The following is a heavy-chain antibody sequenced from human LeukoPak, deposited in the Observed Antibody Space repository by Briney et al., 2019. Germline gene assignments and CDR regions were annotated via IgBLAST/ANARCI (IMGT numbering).Heavy chain of an antibody. D-gene: IGHD1-26*01. Sequence: GGSLRLSCVASGFTFSKYSMNWVRQAPGKGLEWVGFIRSKAYGGTTEYAASVKGRFTISRDDSKSIAYLQMNSLKTEDTAVYYCTRGRRATHDYWGQGTLVTVSS. CDR3: TRGRRATHDY. CDR2: IRSKAYGGTT. V-gene: IGHV3-49*04. J-gene: IGHJ4*02. CDR1: GFTFSKYS.